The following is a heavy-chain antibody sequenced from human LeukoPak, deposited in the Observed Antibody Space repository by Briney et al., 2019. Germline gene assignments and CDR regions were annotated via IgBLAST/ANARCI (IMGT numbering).Heavy chain of an antibody. V-gene: IGHV3-30-3*01. CDR2: ISYDGSNK. J-gene: IGHJ5*02. CDR1: GFTFSTYW. D-gene: IGHD3-3*01. Sequence: PGGSLRLSCAASGFTFSTYWMHWVRQAPGKGLEWVAVISYDGSNKYYADSVKGRFTISRDNSKNTLYLQMNSLRAEDTAVYYCAREPPPTIFGVAIDPADWFDPWGQGTLVTVSS. CDR3: AREPPPTIFGVAIDPADWFDP.